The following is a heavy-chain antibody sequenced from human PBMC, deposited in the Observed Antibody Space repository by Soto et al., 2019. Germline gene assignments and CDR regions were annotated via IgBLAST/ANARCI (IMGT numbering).Heavy chain of an antibody. J-gene: IGHJ4*02. D-gene: IGHD3-9*01. CDR1: GFTFSDYG. Sequence: QVQVVESGGGVVQPGRSLRLSCAASGFTFSDYGMHLVRQAPGKGLEWVAVISYDGSKKYYTDSVKGRFTISRDNSKNTLYLQMNSLRAEDTAVYYCAKDLTPEGTKVPDNWGQGTLVTVSS. CDR3: AKDLTPEGTKVPDN. V-gene: IGHV3-30*18. CDR2: ISYDGSKK.